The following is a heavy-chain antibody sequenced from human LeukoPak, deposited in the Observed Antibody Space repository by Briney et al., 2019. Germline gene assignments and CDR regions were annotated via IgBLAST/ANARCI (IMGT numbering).Heavy chain of an antibody. D-gene: IGHD6-13*01. CDR1: GGSISSYY. V-gene: IGHV4-4*07. CDR3: ARQRQQLVLRAFDI. CDR2: IYTSGST. J-gene: IGHJ3*02. Sequence: SETLSLTCTVSGGSISSYYWSWIRQPAGKGLEWIGRIYTSGSTNYNPSLKSRVTMSVDTSKNQFSLKLSSVTAADTAVYYCARQRQQLVLRAFDIWGQGTMVTVSS.